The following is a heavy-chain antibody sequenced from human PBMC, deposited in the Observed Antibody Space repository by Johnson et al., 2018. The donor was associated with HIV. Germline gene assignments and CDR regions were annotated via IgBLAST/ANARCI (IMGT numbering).Heavy chain of an antibody. Sequence: VQLVESGGGLIQPGGSLGLSCAVSGFTFSNYWMSWVRQAPGKGLEWVSAISGSGGSTYYADSVKGRFTISRDNSKNTLYLQMNSLRAEDTAVYYCAKSPAKDHGGNSGAFDIWGQGTLVTVSS. CDR1: GFTFSNYW. D-gene: IGHD4-23*01. CDR3: AKSPAKDHGGNSGAFDI. CDR2: ISGSGGST. V-gene: IGHV3-23*04. J-gene: IGHJ3*02.